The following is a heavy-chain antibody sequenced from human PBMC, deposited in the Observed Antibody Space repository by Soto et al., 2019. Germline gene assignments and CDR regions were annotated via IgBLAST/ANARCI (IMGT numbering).Heavy chain of an antibody. V-gene: IGHV3-23*01. CDR2: ISGSGGST. D-gene: IGHD6-13*01. Sequence: GGSLRLSCAASGFTFSSYAMSWVRQAPGKGLEWVSAISGSGGSTYYADSVKGRFTISRDNSKNTLYLQMNSLRAEDTAVYYCAKEHSSSWTRDYYYGMDVWGQGTTVTVSS. CDR1: GFTFSSYA. J-gene: IGHJ6*02. CDR3: AKEHSSSWTRDYYYGMDV.